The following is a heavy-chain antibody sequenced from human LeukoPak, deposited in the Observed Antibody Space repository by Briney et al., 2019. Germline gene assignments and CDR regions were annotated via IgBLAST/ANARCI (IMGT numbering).Heavy chain of an antibody. Sequence: PGGSLRLSCVASGFTFSSYGMTWVRQAPGKGPEWVSLISGSAGSTYYADSVKGRFSNSRDNSKNTMYLQMNSLRAEDTAVYYCAKGSGRGYSYGLEYWGQGTLVTVSS. D-gene: IGHD5-18*01. CDR2: ISGSAGST. J-gene: IGHJ4*02. CDR3: AKGSGRGYSYGLEY. V-gene: IGHV3-23*01. CDR1: GFTFSSYG.